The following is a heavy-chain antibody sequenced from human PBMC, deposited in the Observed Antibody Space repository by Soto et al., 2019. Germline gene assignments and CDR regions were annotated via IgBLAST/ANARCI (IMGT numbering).Heavy chain of an antibody. Sequence: GSLRLSCAASGFTFSSYGMHWVRQAPGKGLEWVAVISYDGSNKYYADSVKGRFTISRDNSKNTLYLQMNSLRAEDTAVYYCAKDIGSYLRTAYYYYGMDVWGQGTTVTVSS. CDR3: AKDIGSYLRTAYYYYGMDV. V-gene: IGHV3-30*18. CDR2: ISYDGSNK. CDR1: GFTFSSYG. D-gene: IGHD1-26*01. J-gene: IGHJ6*02.